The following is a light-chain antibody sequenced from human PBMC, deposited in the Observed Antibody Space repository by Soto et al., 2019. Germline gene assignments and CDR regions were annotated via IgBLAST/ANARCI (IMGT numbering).Light chain of an antibody. CDR1: QSVSSSY. Sequence: EIVLTQSPGTLSLSPGERATLSCRASQSVSSSYLAWYQQKPGQAPRLLIYGASSRATGIPDRFSGSGSGTDFTLTISRLEPEDFAVYYCQQYAGLPYIFGQGTKLEIK. V-gene: IGKV3-20*01. J-gene: IGKJ2*01. CDR2: GAS. CDR3: QQYAGLPYI.